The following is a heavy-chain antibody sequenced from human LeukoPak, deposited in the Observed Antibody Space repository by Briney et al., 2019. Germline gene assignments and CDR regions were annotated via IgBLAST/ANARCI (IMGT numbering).Heavy chain of an antibody. CDR2: IIPIFGTA. J-gene: IGHJ4*02. Sequence: SVTVSCKASGGTFSSYAISWVRQAPGQGLEWMGGIIPIFGTANYAQKFQGRVTITADESTSTAYMELSSLGSEDTAVYYCARPRTYYDFWRGYPPFDYWGQGTLVTVSS. CDR3: ARPRTYYDFWRGYPPFDY. V-gene: IGHV1-69*13. CDR1: GGTFSSYA. D-gene: IGHD3-3*01.